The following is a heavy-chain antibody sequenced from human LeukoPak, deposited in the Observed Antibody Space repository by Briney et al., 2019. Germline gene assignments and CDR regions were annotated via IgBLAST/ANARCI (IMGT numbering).Heavy chain of an antibody. CDR2: IKSKTDGGTT. V-gene: IGHV3-15*01. J-gene: IGHJ4*02. Sequence: PGGSLRLSCAASGFTFSNAWMSWVRQAPGKGLEWVGRIKSKTDGGTTDYAAPVKGGFTISRDDSKNTLYLQMNSLKTEDTAVYYCTTSKDYDYVWGSYRYTRYFDYWGQGTLVTVSS. CDR1: GFTFSNAW. CDR3: TTSKDYDYVWGSYRYTRYFDY. D-gene: IGHD3-16*02.